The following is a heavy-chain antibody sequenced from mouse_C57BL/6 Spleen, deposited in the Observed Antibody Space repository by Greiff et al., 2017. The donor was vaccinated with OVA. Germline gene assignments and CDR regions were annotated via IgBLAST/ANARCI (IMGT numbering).Heavy chain of an antibody. Sequence: VQLQQSGPELVKPGASVKISCKASGYSFTGYYMNWVKQSPEKSLEWIGEINPSTGGTTYNQKFKAKATLTVDKSSSTAYMQLKSLTAEDSAVYYCARRGTTVVAGDDWGQGTTLTVSS. CDR3: ARRGTTVVAGDD. CDR1: GYSFTGYY. CDR2: INPSTGGT. J-gene: IGHJ2*01. D-gene: IGHD1-1*01. V-gene: IGHV1-42*01.